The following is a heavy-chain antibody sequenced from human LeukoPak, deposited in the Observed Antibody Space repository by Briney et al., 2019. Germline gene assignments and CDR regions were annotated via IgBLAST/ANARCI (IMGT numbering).Heavy chain of an antibody. D-gene: IGHD3-22*01. CDR2: IYYSGST. CDR3: ARKVVITTHFFDY. Sequence: SETLSLTCSVSGDSISSSSYYWGWIRQPPGKGLEWIGSIYYSGSTYYNPSLKSRVTISVDTSKNQFSLKLRSLTAADTAVYYCARKVVITTHFFDYWGQGTLVTVSS. CDR1: GDSISSSSYY. J-gene: IGHJ4*02. V-gene: IGHV4-39*01.